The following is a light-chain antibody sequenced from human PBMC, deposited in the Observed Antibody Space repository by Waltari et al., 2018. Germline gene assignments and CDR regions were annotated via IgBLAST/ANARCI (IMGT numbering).Light chain of an antibody. CDR2: DIS. Sequence: QSALTQPASVSGSPGQSIPISCTGSRRAGGGYTYLTWYQQHPGKVPKVIIFDISNRPSGVSNRFSGSKSGNTASLTISGLQPEDEADYYCTSYTSRNTLVFGTGTKVTVL. CDR3: TSYTSRNTLV. V-gene: IGLV2-14*01. CDR1: RRAGGGYTY. J-gene: IGLJ1*01.